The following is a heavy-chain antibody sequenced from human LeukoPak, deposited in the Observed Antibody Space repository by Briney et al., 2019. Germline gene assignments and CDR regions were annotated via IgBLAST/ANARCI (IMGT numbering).Heavy chain of an antibody. J-gene: IGHJ4*02. Sequence: PGGSLRLSCAASGFIFSNYWMSWVRQAPGKGLEWVANIKQDGSEKYYADSVKGRFTISRDNSKNTLYLQMNSLRAEDTAVYYCAKDSPGGYTSGWYLDYWGQGTLVTVSS. CDR3: AKDSPGGYTSGWYLDY. CDR2: IKQDGSEK. V-gene: IGHV3-7*05. CDR1: GFIFSNYW. D-gene: IGHD6-19*01.